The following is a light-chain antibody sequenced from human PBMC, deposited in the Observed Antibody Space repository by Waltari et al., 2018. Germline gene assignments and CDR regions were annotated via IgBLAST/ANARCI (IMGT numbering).Light chain of an antibody. Sequence: EIVLTQSPGSLSSSPGARVTLSCRASQSVSRALAWYQQKPGQAPRPLIFGASNRATGIPDRFSGSGSGTDFSLIISRLEPEDVAVYYCQHYVRLPATFGRGTKVEIK. J-gene: IGKJ1*01. CDR2: GAS. CDR3: QHYVRLPAT. V-gene: IGKV3-20*01. CDR1: QSVSRA.